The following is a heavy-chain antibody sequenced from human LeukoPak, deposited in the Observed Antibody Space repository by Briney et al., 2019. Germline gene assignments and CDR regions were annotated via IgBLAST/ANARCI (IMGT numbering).Heavy chain of an antibody. V-gene: IGHV3-23*01. CDR1: GLTFSSYA. CDR3: AKDLDDILTGYYTTPTDY. Sequence: GGSLRLSCAASGLTFSSYAMSWVRQAPGKGLEWVSAISGSGGSTYYADSVKGRFTISRDNSKNTLYLQMNSLRAEDTAVYYCAKDLDDILTGYYTTPTDYWGQGTLVTVSS. J-gene: IGHJ4*02. CDR2: ISGSGGST. D-gene: IGHD3-9*01.